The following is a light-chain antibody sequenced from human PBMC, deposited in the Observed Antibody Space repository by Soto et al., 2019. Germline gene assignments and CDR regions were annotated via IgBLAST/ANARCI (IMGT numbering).Light chain of an antibody. CDR1: QSVSSY. V-gene: IGKV3-11*01. CDR2: DAS. J-gene: IGKJ1*01. Sequence: EIVLTQSPATLSLSPGERATLSCRASQSVSSYLAWYQQKPGQAPRLLIYDASNRATGIPARFSGSGSGTDFTLTISSLEPEDFAVYYCQQRSNWPPTFGQSTKWIS. CDR3: QQRSNWPPT.